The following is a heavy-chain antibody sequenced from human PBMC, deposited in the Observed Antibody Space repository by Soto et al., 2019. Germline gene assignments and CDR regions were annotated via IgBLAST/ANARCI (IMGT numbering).Heavy chain of an antibody. D-gene: IGHD3-22*01. CDR2: IYYSGTT. J-gene: IGHJ4*02. CDR1: GGSISSSPYY. V-gene: IGHV4-39*01. CDR3: ARHRQYYDTSGYQQRYFDY. Sequence: PSETLSLTCSVSGGSISSSPYYWGWIRQPPGKGLEWLGTIYYSGTTPYNPSLKSRVIISVDTSNNQLFLKLRSVTAADTAVYYCARHRQYYDTSGYQQRYFDYWGQGTQVTVS.